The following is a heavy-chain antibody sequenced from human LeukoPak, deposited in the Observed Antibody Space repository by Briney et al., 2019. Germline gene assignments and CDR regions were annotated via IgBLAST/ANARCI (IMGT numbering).Heavy chain of an antibody. CDR3: AKGVYGSGSYYGMDV. CDR1: GFTFSGYA. V-gene: IGHV3-23*01. D-gene: IGHD3-10*01. CDR2: ISGSGGST. J-gene: IGHJ6*04. Sequence: GGSLRLSRAASGFTFSGYAMSWVRQAPGKGLEWVSAISGSGGSTYYADSVKGRFTISRDNSKNTLYLQMNSLRAEDTAVYYCAKGVYGSGSYYGMDVWGKGTTVTVSS.